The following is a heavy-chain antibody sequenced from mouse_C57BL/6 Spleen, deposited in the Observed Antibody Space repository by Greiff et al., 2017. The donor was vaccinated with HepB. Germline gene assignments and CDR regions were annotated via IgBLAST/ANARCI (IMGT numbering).Heavy chain of an antibody. Sequence: EVKLMESGGGLVQPKGSLKLSCAASGFSFNTYAMNWVRQAPGKGLEWVARIRSKSNNYATYYADSVKDRFTISRDDSESMLYLQMNNLKTEDTAMYYCVSYDYDGPFAYWGQGTLVTVSA. CDR3: VSYDYDGPFAY. CDR1: GFSFNTYA. CDR2: IRSKSNNYAT. J-gene: IGHJ3*01. D-gene: IGHD2-4*01. V-gene: IGHV10-1*01.